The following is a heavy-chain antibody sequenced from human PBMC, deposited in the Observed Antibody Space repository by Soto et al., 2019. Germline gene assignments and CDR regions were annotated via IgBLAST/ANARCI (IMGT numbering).Heavy chain of an antibody. CDR2: IYYSGST. D-gene: IGHD3-10*01. CDR3: AREENLTSGFAY. J-gene: IGHJ4*02. Sequence: SETLSLTCTVSGGSISSSSHYWGWIRQPPGKGLEWIGNIYYSGSTYYNPSLKSRITISVDTSRNQFSLKLSSVTAAETAVYYCAREENLTSGFAYWGQGTLVPVSS. V-gene: IGHV4-39*02. CDR1: GGSISSSSHY.